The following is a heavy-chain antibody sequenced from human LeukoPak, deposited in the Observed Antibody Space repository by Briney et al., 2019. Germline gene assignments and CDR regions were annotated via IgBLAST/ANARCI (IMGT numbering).Heavy chain of an antibody. CDR1: GFTFSSYG. V-gene: IGHV3-30*18. J-gene: IGHJ6*02. Sequence: GGSLRLSCAASGFTFSSYGMHWVRQAPGKGLEWVAVISYDGSNQYYADSVKGRFTISRDKSKNTLYLQMNSLRAEDTAVYYCAKSSNYGMDVWGQGTTVTVSS. CDR2: ISYDGSNQ. CDR3: AKSSNYGMDV.